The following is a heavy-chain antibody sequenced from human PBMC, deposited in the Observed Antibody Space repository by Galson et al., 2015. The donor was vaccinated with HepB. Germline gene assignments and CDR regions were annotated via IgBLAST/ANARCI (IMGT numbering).Heavy chain of an antibody. CDR2: IYPGDSDT. J-gene: IGHJ5*02. Sequence: QSGAEVKKPGESLKISCKGSGYSFTNYWIGWVRQMPGKGLEWMGIIYPGDSDTRYSPSFQGQVTISADKSISTAYLQWSSLKASDTAMYYCARAITDIVVVPVAIAVYWFDPWGQGTLVTVSS. V-gene: IGHV5-51*03. D-gene: IGHD2-2*02. CDR1: GYSFTNYW. CDR3: ARAITDIVVVPVAIAVYWFDP.